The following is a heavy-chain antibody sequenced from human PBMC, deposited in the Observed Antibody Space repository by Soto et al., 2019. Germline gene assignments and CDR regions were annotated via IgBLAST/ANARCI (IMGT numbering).Heavy chain of an antibody. CDR3: ARDREVWYYYDSSGSYYFDY. V-gene: IGHV4-34*01. CDR1: GGSFSGYY. Sequence: ASETLSLTCAVYGGSFSGYYWSWIRQPPGKGLEWIGEINHSGSTNYNPSLKSRVTISVDTSKNQSSLKLSSVTAADTAVYYCARDREVWYYYDSSGSYYFDYWGQGTLVTVSS. CDR2: INHSGST. D-gene: IGHD3-22*01. J-gene: IGHJ4*02.